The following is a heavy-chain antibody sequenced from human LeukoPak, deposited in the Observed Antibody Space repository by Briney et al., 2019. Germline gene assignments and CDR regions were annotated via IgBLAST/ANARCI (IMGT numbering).Heavy chain of an antibody. CDR2: IKQDGSEK. CDR3: ARAGRKSRGVDLVRKKETGYYYYMYV. V-gene: IGHV3-7*01. J-gene: IGHJ6*03. CDR1: GFTFSNAW. D-gene: IGHD3-10*02. Sequence: QPGGSLRLSCAASGFTFSNAWMSWVRQAPGKGLEWVANIKQDGSEKYYVDSVKGRFTISRDNAKNSLYLQMNSLRAEDTAVYYCARAGRKSRGVDLVRKKETGYYYYMYVWGKGTTVTVSS.